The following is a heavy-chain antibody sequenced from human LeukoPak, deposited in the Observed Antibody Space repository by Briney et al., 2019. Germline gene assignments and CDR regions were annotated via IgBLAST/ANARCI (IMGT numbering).Heavy chain of an antibody. CDR1: GFTFSSAW. D-gene: IGHD1-26*01. Sequence: PGGSLRLSCAASGFTFSSAWMSWVRQAPGKGLEWVGHIKSKTDGGTTDCAAPVKGRFTISRDDSKNTLYLQMNSLKTEDTAVYYCTTWDGVDWGQGTMVTVSS. V-gene: IGHV3-15*01. J-gene: IGHJ3*01. CDR2: IKSKTDGGTT. CDR3: TTWDGVD.